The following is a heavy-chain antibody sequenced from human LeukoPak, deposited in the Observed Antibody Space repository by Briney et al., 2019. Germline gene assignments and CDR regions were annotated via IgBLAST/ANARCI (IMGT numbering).Heavy chain of an antibody. Sequence: PGGSLRLSCAASGFTFSSYAMSWVRQAPGKGLEWVSAIGGSGGSTYYADSVKGRFTISRDNSKNTLYLQMNSLRAEDTAVYYCASSYYYDSSVIYWGQGTLVTVSS. CDR1: GFTFSSYA. CDR3: ASSYYYDSSVIY. V-gene: IGHV3-23*01. D-gene: IGHD3-22*01. J-gene: IGHJ4*02. CDR2: IGGSGGST.